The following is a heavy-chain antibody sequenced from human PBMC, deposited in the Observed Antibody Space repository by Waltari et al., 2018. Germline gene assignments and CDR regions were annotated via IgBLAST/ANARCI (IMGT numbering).Heavy chain of an antibody. Sequence: EVQLVQSGAEVKEPGESLKISCKGSGFSFNNYCLGWVRQILGKGLEWMGIIYPEDSRMICSPSCQGKVTRSADRSISAAYLEWSSLKASDTAMYYCVIHSFYYGSTDYSPPDYWGQGTLVTVSS. D-gene: IGHD3-10*01. CDR1: GFSFNNYC. J-gene: IGHJ4*02. V-gene: IGHV5-51*01. CDR3: VIHSFYYGSTDYSPPDY. CDR2: IYPEDSRM.